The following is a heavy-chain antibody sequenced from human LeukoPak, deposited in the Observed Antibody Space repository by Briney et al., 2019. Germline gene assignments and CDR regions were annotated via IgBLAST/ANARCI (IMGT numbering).Heavy chain of an antibody. V-gene: IGHV4-59*01. Sequence: SETLSLTCTASGGSMRSYYWVWIRQPPGKGLEWIGYIYYSGSTNYNPSLKSRVTISVDTSKNQFSLKLSSVTAADTAVYYCARGHSSGYGDWGQGTLVTVSS. CDR2: IYYSGST. J-gene: IGHJ4*02. CDR3: ARGHSSGYGD. CDR1: GGSMRSYY. D-gene: IGHD3-22*01.